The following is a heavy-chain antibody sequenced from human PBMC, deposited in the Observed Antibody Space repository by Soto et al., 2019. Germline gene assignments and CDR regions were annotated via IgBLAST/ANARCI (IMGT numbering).Heavy chain of an antibody. CDR1: GFTLSTYG. V-gene: IGHV3-30*18. CDR3: VKSVRRQVGDYYYYYGMDV. CDR2: TSYDGNDK. J-gene: IGHJ6*02. Sequence: PGGSLRLSCAASGFTLSTYGVHWFRQAPGKGLEWVALTSYDGNDKYYLESVKGRFTVSRDNSKNMLYLEMNSLRADDTAVYYCVKSVRRQVGDYYYYYGMDVWGQGTTVTVAS. D-gene: IGHD1-26*01.